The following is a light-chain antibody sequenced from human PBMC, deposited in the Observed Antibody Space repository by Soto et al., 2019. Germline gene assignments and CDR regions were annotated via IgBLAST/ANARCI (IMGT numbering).Light chain of an antibody. CDR3: QEYDGAPPIT. V-gene: IGKV3-20*01. CDR2: DAS. Sequence: EIVLTQSPDTLSLSPGERGTLXCRASQSVRSERLAWYQQKRGQAPTLLIFDASSRASGTPERFSGSGSGTDFTLTISRLEPEDFAVYYCQEYDGAPPITFGLGTRLEIK. CDR1: QSVRSER. J-gene: IGKJ5*01.